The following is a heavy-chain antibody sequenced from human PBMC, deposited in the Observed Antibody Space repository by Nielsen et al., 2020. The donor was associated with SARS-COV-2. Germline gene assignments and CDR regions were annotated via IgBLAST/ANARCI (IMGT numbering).Heavy chain of an antibody. Sequence: GESLKISCAASGFTFDDYGMSWVRQAPGKGLEWVSGINWSGDNTGYADSMKGRFTISRDSAKNSLFLQMNSLRAEDTAFYYCARGGVLWFAELPDYWGQGTLVTVSS. D-gene: IGHD3-10*01. J-gene: IGHJ4*02. CDR2: INWSGDNT. V-gene: IGHV3-20*04. CDR3: ARGGVLWFAELPDY. CDR1: GFTFDDYG.